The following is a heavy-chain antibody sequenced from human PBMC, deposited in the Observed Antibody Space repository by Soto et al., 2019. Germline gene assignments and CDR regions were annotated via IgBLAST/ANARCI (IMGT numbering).Heavy chain of an antibody. D-gene: IGHD3-10*01. Sequence: ASVKVSCKVSGYTLTELSMHWVRQAPGKGLEWMGGIDPEDGETIYAQKFQGRVTMTEDTSTDTAYMELSSLRSEDTAVYYCATGRMVRGVITSNWFDPWGQGTLVTVSS. CDR2: IDPEDGET. J-gene: IGHJ5*02. CDR3: ATGRMVRGVITSNWFDP. CDR1: GYTLTELS. V-gene: IGHV1-24*01.